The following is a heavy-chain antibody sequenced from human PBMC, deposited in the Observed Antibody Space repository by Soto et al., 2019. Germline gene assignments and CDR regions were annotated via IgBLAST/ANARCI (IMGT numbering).Heavy chain of an antibody. CDR2: IWYDGSNK. Sequence: QVQLVESGGGVVQPERSLRLSCAASGITFPNYDMNWVRQAPGKGLEWVAIIWYDGSNKYYADSVKGRFTISRDNSKNTLYLQMNSLRVEDTAVYYCARGSYGLDFWGQGTTVTVSS. CDR3: ARGSYGLDF. V-gene: IGHV3-33*01. CDR1: GITFPNYD. J-gene: IGHJ6*02. D-gene: IGHD3-10*01.